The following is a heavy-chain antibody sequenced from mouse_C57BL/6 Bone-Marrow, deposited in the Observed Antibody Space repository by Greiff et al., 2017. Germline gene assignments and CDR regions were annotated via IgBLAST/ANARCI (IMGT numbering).Heavy chain of an antibody. Sequence: EVKLVESGGGLVKPGGSLKLSCAASGFTFSSYTMSWVRQTPEKRLEWVATISGGGGNTYYPDSVKGRFTISRDNAKNTLYLQMSSLRSEDTALYYCARHYYGPGDWFAYWGQGTLVTVSA. V-gene: IGHV5-9*01. CDR3: ARHYYGPGDWFAY. D-gene: IGHD1-2*01. J-gene: IGHJ3*01. CDR2: ISGGGGNT. CDR1: GFTFSSYT.